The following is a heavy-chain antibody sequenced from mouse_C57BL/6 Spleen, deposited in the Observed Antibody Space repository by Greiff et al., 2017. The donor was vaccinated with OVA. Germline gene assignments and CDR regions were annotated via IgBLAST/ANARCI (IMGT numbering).Heavy chain of an antibody. Sequence: VKLQESGAELMKPGASVKLSCKATGYTFTGYWIEWVKQRPGHGLEWIGEILPGSGSTNYNEKFKGKATFTADTSSNTAYMQLSSLTTEDSAIYYCASPPWDVRFAYWGQGTLVTVSA. V-gene: IGHV1-9*01. CDR1: GYTFTGYW. D-gene: IGHD4-1*01. CDR2: ILPGSGST. CDR3: ASPPWDVRFAY. J-gene: IGHJ3*01.